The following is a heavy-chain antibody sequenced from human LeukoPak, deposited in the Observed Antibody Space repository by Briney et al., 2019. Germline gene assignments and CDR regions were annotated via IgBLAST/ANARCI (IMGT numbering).Heavy chain of an antibody. Sequence: GWSLRLSCAASEFTVSSNYMNWVRQAPGKGLEWVSVIYSGGSTYYADPVKGRFTISRDNSKNTLYLQMNSLRAEDTAVYYCARALLWFGGEGDYYFDYWGQGTLVTVSS. V-gene: IGHV3-66*02. D-gene: IGHD3-10*01. CDR1: EFTVSSNY. CDR2: IYSGGST. J-gene: IGHJ4*02. CDR3: ARALLWFGGEGDYYFDY.